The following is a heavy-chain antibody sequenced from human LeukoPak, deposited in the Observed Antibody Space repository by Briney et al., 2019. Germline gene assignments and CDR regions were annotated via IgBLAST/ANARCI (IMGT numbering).Heavy chain of an antibody. Sequence: SETLSLTCTVSGGSISSYYWSWIRQPPGKGLEWIGYIYYSGSTNYNPSLKSRVTISADTSKNQFSLKLSSVTAADTAVYYCARGPYYYDSSGNAFDIWGQGTMVTVSS. CDR3: ARGPYYYDSSGNAFDI. D-gene: IGHD3-22*01. J-gene: IGHJ3*02. CDR2: IYYSGST. CDR1: GGSISSYY. V-gene: IGHV4-59*01.